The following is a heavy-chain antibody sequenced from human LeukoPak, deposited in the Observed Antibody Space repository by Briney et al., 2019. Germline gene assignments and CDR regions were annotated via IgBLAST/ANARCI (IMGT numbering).Heavy chain of an antibody. V-gene: IGHV4-34*01. CDR3: ARKRRRGYYLNSAFDM. J-gene: IGHJ3*02. D-gene: IGHD3-3*01. CDR1: DESFSTYY. Sequence: SETLSLTCDVNDESFSTYYWSWIRQSPGKGLEWIAEISHKGTSTYNPSLQSRVTVSVDASKNHFSLRVKSVIAADTAIYYCARKRRRGYYLNSAFDMWGQGTMVTVSS. CDR2: ISHKGTS.